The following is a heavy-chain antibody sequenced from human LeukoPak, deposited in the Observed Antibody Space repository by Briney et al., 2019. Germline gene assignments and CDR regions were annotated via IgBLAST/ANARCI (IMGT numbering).Heavy chain of an antibody. V-gene: IGHV1-3*03. Sequence: ASVKVSCKASGYTFTSYAMHWVRQAPGQRLEWMGWINAGNGNTKYSQEFQGRVTITRDTSASTAYMELSSLRSEDMAVYYCARDLEYYGSGSYYPGDWFDPWGQGTLVTVSS. CDR2: INAGNGNT. CDR1: GYTFTSYA. D-gene: IGHD3-10*01. J-gene: IGHJ5*02. CDR3: ARDLEYYGSGSYYPGDWFDP.